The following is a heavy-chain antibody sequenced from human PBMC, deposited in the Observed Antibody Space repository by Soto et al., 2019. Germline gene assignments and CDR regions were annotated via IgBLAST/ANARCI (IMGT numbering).Heavy chain of an antibody. CDR1: GFNFDAYA. CDR2: LKWNGDNV. CDR3: AKDGGHCSGVDCFFDT. D-gene: IGHD2-21*02. J-gene: IGHJ4*02. Sequence: EVQLVESGGGLVQPGRSLRLSCAASGFNFDAYAMHWVGQAPGKGLEWVSGLKWNGDNVGYADSVRGRFTISRDNAKNSLHLQMNSLRVEDTAFYYCAKDGGHCSGVDCFFDTWGQGTLVTVSS. V-gene: IGHV3-9*01.